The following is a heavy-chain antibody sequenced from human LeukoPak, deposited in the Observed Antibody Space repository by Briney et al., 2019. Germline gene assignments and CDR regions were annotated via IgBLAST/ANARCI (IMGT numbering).Heavy chain of an antibody. J-gene: IGHJ4*02. CDR1: GGSFIDHNW. V-gene: IGHV4-4*02. CDR2: IYHSGSS. CDR3: ARGPGRSGSLPDYFDY. Sequence: PSETLSLTCDVSGGSFIDHNWWSWVRQPPGKGLEWLGEIYHSGSSNRNPSLKSRVTLSLDKSKNQFSLNLTSVTGADTAVYYCARGPGRSGSLPDYFDYWGQGTLVTVSS. D-gene: IGHD1-26*01.